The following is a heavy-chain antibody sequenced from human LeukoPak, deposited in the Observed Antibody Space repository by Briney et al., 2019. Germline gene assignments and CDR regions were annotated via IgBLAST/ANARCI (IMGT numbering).Heavy chain of an antibody. CDR2: IRYDGSNK. V-gene: IGHV3-30*02. J-gene: IGHJ4*02. CDR1: GFTFSSYG. Sequence: PGGFLRLSCAASGFTFSSYGMHWVRQAPGKGLEWVAFIRYDGSNKYYADSVKGRFTISRDNSKNTLYLQMNSLRAEDTAVYYCAKGRIAAKFAADYWGQGTLVTVSS. D-gene: IGHD6-13*01. CDR3: AKGRIAAKFAADY.